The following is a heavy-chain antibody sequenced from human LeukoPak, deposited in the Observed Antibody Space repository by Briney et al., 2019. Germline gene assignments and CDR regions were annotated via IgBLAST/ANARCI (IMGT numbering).Heavy chain of an antibody. Sequence: GASVKLSCKASGGTFSSYAISWVRQAPGQGLEWMGGIIPIFGTANYAQKFQGRVTITTDESTSTAYLELSSLRSEDTAVYYCASYSGSYDDAFDIWGQGTMVTVSS. CDR3: ASYSGSYDDAFDI. D-gene: IGHD1-26*01. V-gene: IGHV1-69*05. CDR2: IIPIFGTA. J-gene: IGHJ3*02. CDR1: GGTFSSYA.